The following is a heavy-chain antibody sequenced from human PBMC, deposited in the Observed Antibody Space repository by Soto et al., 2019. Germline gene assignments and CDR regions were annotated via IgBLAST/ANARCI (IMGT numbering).Heavy chain of an antibody. D-gene: IGHD6-13*01. CDR1: GYTFTSYG. Sequence: QVQLVQSGAEVKKPGASVKVSCKASGYTFTSYGISWVRQAPGQGLEWMGWISAYNGNTNYAQKLQGRVTMNTDPTSSTAYMERRSLRSDDTAVYYCARESSSSCHDYWGQGTLVTVSS. CDR3: ARESSSSCHDY. V-gene: IGHV1-18*01. CDR2: ISAYNGNT. J-gene: IGHJ4*02.